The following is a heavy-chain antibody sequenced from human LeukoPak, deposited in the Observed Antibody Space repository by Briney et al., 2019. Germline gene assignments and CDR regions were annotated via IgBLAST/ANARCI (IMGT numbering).Heavy chain of an antibody. Sequence: ASVKVSCKSSGYTFTSYGIIWVRQAPGQGLEWMGCISAYNGNTNYAQKLQGRVTMTTDTSTSTAYMELRSLRSDDTAVYYCASRGSISGRYDFDYWGQGTLVTVSS. V-gene: IGHV1-18*01. CDR2: ISAYNGNT. J-gene: IGHJ4*02. D-gene: IGHD1-26*01. CDR3: ASRGSISGRYDFDY. CDR1: GYTFTSYG.